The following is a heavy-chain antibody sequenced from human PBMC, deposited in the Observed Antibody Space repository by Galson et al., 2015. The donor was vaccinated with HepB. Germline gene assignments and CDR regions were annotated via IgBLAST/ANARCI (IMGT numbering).Heavy chain of an antibody. Sequence: SLRLSCAASGFTFSHYAMHWVRQAPGKGLEWVAAIWYDGSNEYYLDSVKGRFTISRDNSKNTLYLQMYSLRAEDAAVYYCATAIYYDSGGYYPLGMDVWGQGTTVIVS. CDR3: ATAIYYDSGGYYPLGMDV. V-gene: IGHV3-33*08. J-gene: IGHJ6*02. D-gene: IGHD3-22*01. CDR1: GFTFSHYA. CDR2: IWYDGSNE.